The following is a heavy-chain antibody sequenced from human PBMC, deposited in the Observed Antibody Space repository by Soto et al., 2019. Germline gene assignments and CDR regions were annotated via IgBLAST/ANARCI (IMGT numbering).Heavy chain of an antibody. Sequence: QVQLQESGPGLVKPSQTLSLTCTVSRNSIRNNDHYWTWIRQYPGKGLEWIGYIYFSGSTDSTPSLKSRVTISADTSKNQSSLNLNSMSAADTAVYLCAGGPNHYYFAWWGQGTQVTVSS. V-gene: IGHV4-31*03. D-gene: IGHD2-8*01. CDR2: IYFSGST. CDR1: RNSIRNNDHY. CDR3: AGGPNHYYFAW. J-gene: IGHJ4*02.